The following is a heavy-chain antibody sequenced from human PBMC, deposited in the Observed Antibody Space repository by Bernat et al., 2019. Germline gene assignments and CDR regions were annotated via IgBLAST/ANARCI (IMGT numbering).Heavy chain of an antibody. CDR3: ARGGVTFGGVIAQ. CDR2: INSDGSYT. V-gene: IGHV3-74*01. Sequence: EVQLVESGGGLVQPGGSLRLSCAASGFTFNTLWMYWVRQAPGKGLVWVSRINSDGSYTTYADSVKGRFTISRDNDKNTLYLQMNSLRAEDTAVYYWARGGVTFGGVIAQWGQGTLVTVSS. J-gene: IGHJ4*02. D-gene: IGHD3-16*02. CDR1: GFTFNTLW.